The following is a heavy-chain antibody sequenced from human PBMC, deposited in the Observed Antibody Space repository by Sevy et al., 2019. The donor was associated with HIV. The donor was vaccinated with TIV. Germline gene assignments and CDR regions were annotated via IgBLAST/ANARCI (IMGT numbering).Heavy chain of an antibody. Sequence: GGSLRLSCAASGFTFSRYAMSWVRQTPGKGLEWVSTIGGSGGSTYYADSVKGRITMSRDNSKNTLYLQMNSLRTEDTAVYDCAKGGDYNFWSGDQDYWGQGTLVTVSS. CDR2: IGGSGGST. CDR3: AKGGDYNFWSGDQDY. J-gene: IGHJ4*02. CDR1: GFTFSRYA. V-gene: IGHV3-23*01. D-gene: IGHD3-3*01.